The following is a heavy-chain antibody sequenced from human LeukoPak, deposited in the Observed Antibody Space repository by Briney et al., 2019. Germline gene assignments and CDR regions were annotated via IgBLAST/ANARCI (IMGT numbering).Heavy chain of an antibody. CDR1: GFTFSSYG. J-gene: IGHJ1*01. V-gene: IGHV3-30*03. CDR2: ISFDGNIK. CDR3: ARDSGFQH. Sequence: GGSLRLSCAASGFTFSSYGMHWVRQAPGKGLEWVAVISFDGNIKYYADLVKGRFTISRDNAKNSLYLQMNSLRAEDTAVYYCARDSGFQHWGQGTLVTVSS. D-gene: IGHD1-26*01.